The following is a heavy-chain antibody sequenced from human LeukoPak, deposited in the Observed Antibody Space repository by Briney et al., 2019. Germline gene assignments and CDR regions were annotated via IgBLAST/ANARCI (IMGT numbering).Heavy chain of an antibody. CDR2: ITTSSTFM. D-gene: IGHD6-6*01. CDR1: GFTFSTYG. CDR3: ASFLSGSSDF. Sequence: GGSLRLSCAASGFTFSTYGMNWVRRAPGKGLEWVSSITTSSTFMCYADSVKGRFTVSRDNANNSLYLQMNSLRAEDTAVYYCASFLSGSSDFWGQGTLVTVSS. V-gene: IGHV3-21*01. J-gene: IGHJ4*02.